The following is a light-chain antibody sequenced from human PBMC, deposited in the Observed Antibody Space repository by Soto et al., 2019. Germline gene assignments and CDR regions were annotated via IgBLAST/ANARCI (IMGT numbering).Light chain of an antibody. CDR1: QTIGKY. CDR3: LQDYTYPWT. Sequence: IQMTQSPSTLSASVGDRVTITCRASQTIGKYLNWYQQQPGKVPKLLIYDASYLQSGVPSRFSGSGSGTDFTLTISSLQPEDVASYYCLQDYTYPWTFGQGTKVDIK. CDR2: DAS. J-gene: IGKJ1*01. V-gene: IGKV1-6*01.